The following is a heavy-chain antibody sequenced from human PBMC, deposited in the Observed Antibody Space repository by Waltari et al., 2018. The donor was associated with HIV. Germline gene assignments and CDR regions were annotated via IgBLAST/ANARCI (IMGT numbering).Heavy chain of an antibody. CDR3: AREWGTLMVAWFDP. V-gene: IGHV4-38-2*02. CDR1: GYSISSGYF. CDR2: MFHHGST. Sequence: QVQLQESGPGLVKPSETLSLTCAVSGYSISSGYFWGWNRQPPGKALEWIGSMFHHGSTYYNPSLKSRVTISVDTSKNQFSLKLSSVTSADTAIYYCAREWGTLMVAWFDPWGQGTLVTVSS. J-gene: IGHJ5*02. D-gene: IGHD3-10*01.